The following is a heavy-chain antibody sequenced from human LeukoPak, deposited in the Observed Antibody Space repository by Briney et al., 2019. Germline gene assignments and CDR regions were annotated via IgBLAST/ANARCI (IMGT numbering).Heavy chain of an antibody. CDR3: AKGLGGYKKDYFDY. D-gene: IGHD5-24*01. Sequence: LTGGSLRLSRAASGFTFSSYGMHWVRQAPGKGLEWVAVISYDGSNKYYADSVKGRFTISRDNSKNTLYLQMNSLRAEDTAVYYCAKGLGGYKKDYFDYWGQGTLVTVSS. V-gene: IGHV3-30*18. CDR2: ISYDGSNK. J-gene: IGHJ4*02. CDR1: GFTFSSYG.